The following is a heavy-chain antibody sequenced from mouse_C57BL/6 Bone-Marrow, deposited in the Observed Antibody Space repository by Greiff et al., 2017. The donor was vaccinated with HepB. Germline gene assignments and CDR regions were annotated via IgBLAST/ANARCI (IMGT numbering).Heavy chain of an antibody. CDR2: IYPGSGNT. J-gene: IGHJ2*02. D-gene: IGHD1-1*01. CDR1: GYTFTGYY. V-gene: IGHV1-76*01. Sequence: QVQLQQSGAELVRPGASVKLSCKASGYTFTGYYINWVKQRPGQGLEWIARIYPGSGNTYYNEKFKGKATLTADKSSSTAYMQLSSLTSEDSSVYFCAGMWDATVPYYIDYWGQGTSLTVSS. CDR3: AGMWDATVPYYIDY.